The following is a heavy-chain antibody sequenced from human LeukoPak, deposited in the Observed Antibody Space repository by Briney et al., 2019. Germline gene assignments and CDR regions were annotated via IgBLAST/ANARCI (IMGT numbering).Heavy chain of an antibody. J-gene: IGHJ4*02. V-gene: IGHV4-59*01. CDR3: ARGVVLTGYPLDF. Sequence: SETLSLTCSVSGGSFSNYYWNWIRQPPGQGLEWIGYIYYSGSTDYNPFLKSRVTISVDTSKKQFSLKLSSVTAADTAVYYCARGVVLTGYPLDFWGRGTLVTVSS. D-gene: IGHD3-9*01. CDR2: IYYSGST. CDR1: GGSFSNYY.